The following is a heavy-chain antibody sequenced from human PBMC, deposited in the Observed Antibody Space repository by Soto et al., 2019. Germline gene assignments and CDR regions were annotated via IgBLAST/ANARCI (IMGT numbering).Heavy chain of an antibody. V-gene: IGHV4-31*03. CDR2: IYYSGST. CDR3: ARVHQGAKGKFDP. CDR1: GGSISSGGYY. J-gene: IGHJ5*02. D-gene: IGHD2-15*01. Sequence: SETLSLTCTVSGGSISSGGYYWSWIRQHPGKGLEWIGYIYYSGSTYYNPSLKSRVTISVDTSKNQFSLKLSSVTAADTAVYYCARVHQGAKGKFDPWGQGTLVTVSS.